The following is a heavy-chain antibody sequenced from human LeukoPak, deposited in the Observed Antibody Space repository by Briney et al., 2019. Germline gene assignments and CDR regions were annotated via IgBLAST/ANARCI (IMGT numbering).Heavy chain of an antibody. V-gene: IGHV4-34*01. CDR1: GGSFSGYY. CDR3: ARAAFYCSSTSCLPNWFDP. D-gene: IGHD2-2*01. J-gene: IGHJ5*02. CDR2: INHSGST. Sequence: SGTLSLTCAVYGGSFSGYYWSWIRQPPGKGLEWIGEINHSGSTNYNPSLKSRVTISVDTSKNQFSLKLSSVTAADTAVYYCARAAFYCSSTSCLPNWFDPWGQGTLVTVSS.